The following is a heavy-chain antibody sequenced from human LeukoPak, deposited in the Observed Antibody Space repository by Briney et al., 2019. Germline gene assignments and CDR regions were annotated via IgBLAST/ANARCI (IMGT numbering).Heavy chain of an antibody. D-gene: IGHD5-12*01. CDR2: IYSGGST. J-gene: IGHJ3*02. CDR3: ATHDPPGYSGYDLVVTFDI. V-gene: IGHV3-53*04. Sequence: PGGSLRLSCAASGFTVSSNYMSWVRQAPGKGLEWVSVIYSGGSTYYADSVKGRFTISRHNSKNTLYLQMNSLRSEDTAVYYCATHDPPGYSGYDLVVTFDIWGQGTMVTVSS. CDR1: GFTVSSNY.